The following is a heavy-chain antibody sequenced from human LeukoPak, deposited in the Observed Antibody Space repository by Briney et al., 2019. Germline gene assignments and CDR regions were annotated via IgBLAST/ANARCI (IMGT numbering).Heavy chain of an antibody. D-gene: IGHD3-3*01. Sequence: GASVKVSCKASGYTFTSYYMHWVRQAPGQGLEWMGGIIPIFGTANNAQKFQGRATITADESTSTAYMELSSLRSEDTAVYYCARGNHDFWSGYLRFDPWGQGTLVTVSS. CDR2: IIPIFGTA. V-gene: IGHV1-69*13. CDR3: ARGNHDFWSGYLRFDP. CDR1: GYTFTSYY. J-gene: IGHJ5*02.